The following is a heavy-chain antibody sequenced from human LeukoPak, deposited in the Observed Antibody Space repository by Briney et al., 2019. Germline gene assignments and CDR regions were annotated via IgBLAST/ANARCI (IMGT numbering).Heavy chain of an antibody. V-gene: IGHV3-23*01. J-gene: IGHJ4*02. D-gene: IGHD2-8*01. Sequence: GGSLRLSCAASGFTFSNYAMSWVRQAPGKGLEWVSAISGSGGSTYYADSVKGRFTISRDNSKNTLYLQMNSLRAEDTAVYYCAKDPHCTSGICYTFFDYWGQGTLVTVSS. CDR1: GFTFSNYA. CDR2: ISGSGGST. CDR3: AKDPHCTSGICYTFFDY.